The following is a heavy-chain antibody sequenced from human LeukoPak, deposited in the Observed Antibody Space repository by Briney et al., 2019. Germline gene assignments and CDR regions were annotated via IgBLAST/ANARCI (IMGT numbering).Heavy chain of an antibody. CDR2: IYSGGST. CDR1: GDSISSYY. V-gene: IGHV3-53*01. Sequence: ETLSLTCTVSGDSISSYYWSWVRQAPGKGLEWVSVIYSGGSTYYADFVKGRFTISRDNSKNTLYLQMNSLRAEDTAVYYCARALVEMATIHPFYFQHWGQGTLVTVSS. D-gene: IGHD5-24*01. J-gene: IGHJ1*01. CDR3: ARALVEMATIHPFYFQH.